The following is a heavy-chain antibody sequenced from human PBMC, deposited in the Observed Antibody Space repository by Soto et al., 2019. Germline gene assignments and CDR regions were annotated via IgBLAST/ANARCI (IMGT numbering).Heavy chain of an antibody. J-gene: IGHJ3*01. V-gene: IGHV4-39*01. CDR3: ASTSSGIAFDY. CDR2: IYYSGST. Sequence: QLQLQESGPGLVKPSETLSLTCTVSGGSISSSSYYWGWIRQPPGKGLEWIGSIYYSGSTYYNPSLKSRVNITGDTFKDQFSLKLRLVAAADTGVDYLASTSSGIAFDYWGQGTMGTVSS. CDR1: GGSISSSSYY.